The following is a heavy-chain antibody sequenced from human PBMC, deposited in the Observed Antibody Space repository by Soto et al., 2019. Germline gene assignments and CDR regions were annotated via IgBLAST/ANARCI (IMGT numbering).Heavy chain of an antibody. CDR2: IWYDGSNK. Sequence: QVQLVESGGGVVQPGRSLRLSSAASGFTFSSYGMHWVRQAPGKGLEWVAVIWYDGSNKYYADSVKGRFTISRDNSKNTLYLQMNSLRAEDTAVYYCAGVEMATIGTAFDIWGQGTMVTVSS. J-gene: IGHJ3*02. V-gene: IGHV3-33*01. CDR3: AGVEMATIGTAFDI. CDR1: GFTFSSYG. D-gene: IGHD5-12*01.